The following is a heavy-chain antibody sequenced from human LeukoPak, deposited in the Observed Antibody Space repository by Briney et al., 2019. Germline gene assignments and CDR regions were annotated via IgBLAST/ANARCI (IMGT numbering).Heavy chain of an antibody. Sequence: GGSLRLSCAASGFTFSSYWMSWVRQAPGKGLEWVANINQGGSDKNYVNSVKGRLTISRDNAKNSLYLQMNSLRVEDTAIYYCARGTVRSDWFPAGWGQGTLVTVSP. D-gene: IGHD6-19*01. V-gene: IGHV3-7*01. CDR2: INQGGSDK. J-gene: IGHJ4*02. CDR1: GFTFSSYW. CDR3: ARGTVRSDWFPAG.